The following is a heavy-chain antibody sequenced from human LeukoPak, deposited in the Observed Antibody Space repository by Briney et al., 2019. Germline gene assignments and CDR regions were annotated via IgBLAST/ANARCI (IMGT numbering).Heavy chain of an antibody. V-gene: IGHV3-21*01. CDR1: GFTFSSYS. CDR3: AREGSDIVVVVAASNENWFDP. CDR2: ISSSSSYI. Sequence: GGPLRLSCAASGFTFSSYSMNWVRQAPGKGLEWVSSISSSSSYIYYADSVKGRFTISRDNAKNSLYLQMNSLRAEDTAVYYCAREGSDIVVVVAASNENWFDPWGQGTLVTVSS. D-gene: IGHD2-15*01. J-gene: IGHJ5*02.